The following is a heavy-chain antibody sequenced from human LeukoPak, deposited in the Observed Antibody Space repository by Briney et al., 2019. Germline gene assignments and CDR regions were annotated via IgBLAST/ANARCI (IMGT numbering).Heavy chain of an antibody. D-gene: IGHD4-11*01. V-gene: IGHV4-34*01. J-gene: IGHJ4*02. CDR1: GASFSDSY. CDR2: INNSGST. CDR3: ARSTVNFDY. Sequence: PSETLSLTCAVYGASFSDSYWSWIRQSPEKGLEWIGEINNSGSTSYNPSLNSRVTISVDTSKNQFSLKLSSVTAADTAVYYCARSTVNFDYWGQGTLVTVSS.